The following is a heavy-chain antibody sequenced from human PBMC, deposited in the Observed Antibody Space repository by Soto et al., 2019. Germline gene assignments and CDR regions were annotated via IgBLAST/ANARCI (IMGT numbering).Heavy chain of an antibody. J-gene: IGHJ6*02. D-gene: IGHD6-13*01. CDR1: GGSLGSYY. V-gene: IGHV4-59*12. CDR3: ARGEIAAAGTNYYYYGMDV. Sequence: SSETLSLTCTVSGGSLGSYYWSWIRQPPGKGLEWIGYVFYTGRANYNASLKSRVSISLDTSNYQFSLKLSSVTAADTAVYYCARGEIAAAGTNYYYYGMDVWGQGTTVTVSS. CDR2: VFYTGRA.